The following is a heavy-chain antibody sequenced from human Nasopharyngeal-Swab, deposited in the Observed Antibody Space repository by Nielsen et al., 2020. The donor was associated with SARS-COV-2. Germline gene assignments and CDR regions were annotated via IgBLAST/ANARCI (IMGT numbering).Heavy chain of an antibody. CDR3: TVDDFWSGYYRY. V-gene: IGHV3-49*04. CDR1: GFTFGDYA. CDR2: IRSKAYGGTT. J-gene: IGHJ4*02. Sequence: GGSLRLSCTASGFTFGDYAMSWVRQAPGKGLEGVGFIRSKAYGGTTEYAASVKGRFTISRDDSKSIAYLQMNSLKTEDTAVYYCTVDDFWSGYYRYWGQGTLVTVSS. D-gene: IGHD3-3*01.